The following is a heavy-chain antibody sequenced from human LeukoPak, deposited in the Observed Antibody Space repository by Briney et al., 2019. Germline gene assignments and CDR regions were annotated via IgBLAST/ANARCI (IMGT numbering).Heavy chain of an antibody. D-gene: IGHD6-19*01. CDR1: GGSISSSSYY. CDR2: IYYSGST. Sequence: PSETLSLTCTVSGGSISSSSYYWGWIRQPPGKGLEWIGSIYYSGSTYYNPSLKSRVTISVDTSKNQFSLKLSSVTAADTAVYYCARGRAVAAYWYFDLWGRGTLVTVSS. V-gene: IGHV4-39*01. CDR3: ARGRAVAAYWYFDL. J-gene: IGHJ2*01.